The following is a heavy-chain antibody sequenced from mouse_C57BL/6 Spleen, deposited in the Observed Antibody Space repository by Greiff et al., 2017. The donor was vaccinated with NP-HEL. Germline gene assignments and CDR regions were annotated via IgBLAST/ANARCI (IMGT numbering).Heavy chain of an antibody. CDR1: GYTFTDYY. CDR2: INPNNGGT. Sequence: VQLQQSGPELVKPGASVKISCKASGYTFTDYYMNWVKQSHGKSLEWIGDINPNNGGTSYNQKFKGKATLTVDKSSSTAYMELRSLTSEDSAVYYCARGRLLRGGYYFDYWGQGTTLTVSS. V-gene: IGHV1-26*01. CDR3: ARGRLLRGGYYFDY. D-gene: IGHD1-1*01. J-gene: IGHJ2*01.